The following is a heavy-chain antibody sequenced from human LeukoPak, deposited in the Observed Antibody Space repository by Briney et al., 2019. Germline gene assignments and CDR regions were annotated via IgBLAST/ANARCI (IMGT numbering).Heavy chain of an antibody. V-gene: IGHV3-23*01. J-gene: IGHJ4*02. D-gene: IGHD2-2*01. CDR1: GFTFRSYA. CDR2: ISGSGGST. Sequence: GGSLRLSCAASGFTFRSYAMSSLRQAPGKGLEWVSAISGSGGSTYYADSVKGRFTIPRDNSKNTLYLQMNSLRAEDTAVYYCAKDRGVVVPAAPCYWGQGTLVTVSS. CDR3: AKDRGVVVPAAPCY.